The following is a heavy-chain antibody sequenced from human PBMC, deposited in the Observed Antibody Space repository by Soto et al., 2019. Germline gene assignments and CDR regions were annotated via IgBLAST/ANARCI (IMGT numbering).Heavy chain of an antibody. D-gene: IGHD1-1*01. Sequence: AETLSLTCTVSGGSISSSSYYWGWIRQPPGKGLEWIGSIYYSGSTYYNPSLKSRVTISVDTSKNQFSLKLSSVTAADTAVYYCARTNWNDVYYYGMDVWGQGTTVTVSS. CDR3: ARTNWNDVYYYGMDV. CDR2: IYYSGST. V-gene: IGHV4-39*01. J-gene: IGHJ6*02. CDR1: GGSISSSSYY.